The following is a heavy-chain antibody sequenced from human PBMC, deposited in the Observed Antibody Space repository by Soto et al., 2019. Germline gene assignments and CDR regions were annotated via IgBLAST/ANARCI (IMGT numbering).Heavy chain of an antibody. CDR1: GFTFSSYA. Sequence: EVQLLESGGGLVQPGGSLRLSCAASGFTFSSYAMSWVRQAPGKGLEWVSAISGSGGSTYYADSVKGRFTISRDNSKNTLYLQMNSLRAEDTAVYYCAKRAAVAGPYTYWYFDLWGRGTLVTVSS. J-gene: IGHJ2*01. V-gene: IGHV3-23*01. CDR2: ISGSGGST. D-gene: IGHD6-19*01. CDR3: AKRAAVAGPYTYWYFDL.